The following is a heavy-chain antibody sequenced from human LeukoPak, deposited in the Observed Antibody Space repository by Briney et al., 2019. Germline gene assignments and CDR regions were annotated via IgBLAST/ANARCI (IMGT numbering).Heavy chain of an antibody. CDR2: IYHSGST. Sequence: SETLSLTCAVSGGSISSSYWWSWIRQPPGKGLEWIGEIYHSGSTNYNLSLKSRVTISVDKSKNQFSLKLNSVTAADTAVYYCAKMTIHGDSVLWGQGSLVTVSS. D-gene: IGHD2-21*02. CDR1: GGSISSSYW. V-gene: IGHV4-4*02. J-gene: IGHJ4*02. CDR3: AKMTIHGDSVL.